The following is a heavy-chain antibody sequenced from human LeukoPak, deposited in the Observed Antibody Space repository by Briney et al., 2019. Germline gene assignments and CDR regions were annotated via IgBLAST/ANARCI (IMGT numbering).Heavy chain of an antibody. D-gene: IGHD2-2*01. J-gene: IGHJ5*02. CDR1: GGTFSSYA. V-gene: IGHV1-69*05. Sequence: SVKVSCKASGGTFSSYAISWVRQAPGQGLEWMGRIIPIFGTANYAQKFQGRVTITTDESTSTACMGLSSLRSEDTAVYYCAREVVPAARRRNWFDPWGQGTLVTVSS. CDR2: IIPIFGTA. CDR3: AREVVPAARRRNWFDP.